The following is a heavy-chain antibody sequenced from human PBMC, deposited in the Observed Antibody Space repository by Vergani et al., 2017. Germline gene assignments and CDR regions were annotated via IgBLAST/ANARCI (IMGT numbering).Heavy chain of an antibody. CDR1: GFTFSSYG. D-gene: IGHD3-9*01. CDR2: IWYDGSNK. V-gene: IGHV3-33*01. J-gene: IGHJ5*02. CDR3: ARAEVFYDIFTGYYPSGWFDP. Sequence: QVQLVESGGGVVQPGRSLRLSCAASGFTFSSYGMHWVRQAPGKGLEWVAVIWYDGSNKYYADSVKGRFTISRDNSKNTLYLQMNSLRAEDTAVYYCARAEVFYDIFTGYYPSGWFDPWGQGTLVTVSS.